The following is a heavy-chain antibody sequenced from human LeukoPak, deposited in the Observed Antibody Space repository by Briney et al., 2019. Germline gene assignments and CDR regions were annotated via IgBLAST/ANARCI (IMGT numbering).Heavy chain of an antibody. CDR1: GGSISSGDYY. Sequence: PSQTLSLTCTVSGGSISSGDYYWSWIRQPPGKGLEWIGYIYYSGSTYYNPSLKSRVTISVDTSKNQFSLKLNSVTAADTAVYYWARGRVVVVAATLGAFDIWGQGTMVTVSS. CDR2: IYYSGST. CDR3: ARGRVVVVAATLGAFDI. V-gene: IGHV4-30-4*08. J-gene: IGHJ3*02. D-gene: IGHD2-15*01.